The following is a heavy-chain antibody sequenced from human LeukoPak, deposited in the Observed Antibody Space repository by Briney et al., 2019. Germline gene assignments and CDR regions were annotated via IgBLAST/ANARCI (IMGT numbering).Heavy chain of an antibody. V-gene: IGHV3-30*02. CDR3: AKVGYSYGPFDY. J-gene: IGHJ4*02. CDR1: GFTFSSYG. D-gene: IGHD5-18*01. CDR2: IRYDGSNK. Sequence: PGGSLRLSCAASGFTFSSYGMHWVRQAPGKGLEWVAFIRYDGSNKYYADSVKGRFTIPRDNSKNTLYLQMNSLRAEDTAVYYCAKVGYSYGPFDYWGQGTLVTVSS.